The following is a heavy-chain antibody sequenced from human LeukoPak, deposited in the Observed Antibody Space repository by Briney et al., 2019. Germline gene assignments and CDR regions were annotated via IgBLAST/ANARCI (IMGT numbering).Heavy chain of an antibody. CDR2: ISYDGSNK. CDR1: GFTFSSYG. CDR3: AKDYGDYSYYYYGMDV. J-gene: IGHJ6*02. Sequence: PGGSLRLSCAASGFTFSSYGMHWVRQAPGKGLEWVAVISYDGSNKYYADSVKGRFTISRDNSKNTLYLQMNSLRAEDTAVYYCAKDYGDYSYYYYGMDVWGQGTTVTVSS. D-gene: IGHD4-17*01. V-gene: IGHV3-30*18.